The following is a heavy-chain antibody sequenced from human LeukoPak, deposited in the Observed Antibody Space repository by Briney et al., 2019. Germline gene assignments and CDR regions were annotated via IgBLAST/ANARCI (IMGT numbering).Heavy chain of an antibody. D-gene: IGHD1-1*01. J-gene: IGHJ3*02. CDR3: TRELEYRASPDDAFDI. Sequence: GGSLRLSCAASGFSFSYFWMHWVRQAPGKGLVWVSRIDRDGSGTSYADSVKGRFTISRDNAKNTLSLQMNSLRAEDTAVYYCTRELEYRASPDDAFDIWGQGTMVTVSS. CDR1: GFSFSYFW. V-gene: IGHV3-74*01. CDR2: IDRDGSGT.